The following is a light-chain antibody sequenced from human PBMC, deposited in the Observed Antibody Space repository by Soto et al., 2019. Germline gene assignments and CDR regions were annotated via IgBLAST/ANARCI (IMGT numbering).Light chain of an antibody. CDR1: SPNIGGNA. V-gene: IGLV1-44*01. Sequence: QSVLTQPPSASGTPGQRVTISCSGSSPNIGGNAVNWYQQLPGTAPKVLIYSNNQRPSVVPDRFSGSKSGTSASLAISGLQSEDEADYYCAAWDDSLKGYVFGTGTKLTVL. CDR2: SNN. J-gene: IGLJ1*01. CDR3: AAWDDSLKGYV.